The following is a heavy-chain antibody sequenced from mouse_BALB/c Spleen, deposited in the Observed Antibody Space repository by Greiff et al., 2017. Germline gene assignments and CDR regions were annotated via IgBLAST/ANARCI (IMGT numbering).Heavy chain of an antibody. CDR1: GFTFSSYT. Sequence: EVNVVESGGGLVKPGGSLKLSCAASGFTFSSYTMSWVRQTPEKRLEWVATISSGGSYTYYPDSVKGRFTISRDNAKNTLYLQMSSLKSEDTAMYYCTRMKGDAMDYWGQGTSVTVSS. J-gene: IGHJ4*01. CDR3: TRMKGDAMDY. V-gene: IGHV5-6-4*01. CDR2: ISSGGSYT.